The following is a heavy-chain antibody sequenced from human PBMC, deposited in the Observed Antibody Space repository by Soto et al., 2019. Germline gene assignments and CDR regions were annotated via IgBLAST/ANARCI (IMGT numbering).Heavy chain of an antibody. V-gene: IGHV1-18*01. CDR2: ISAYNGNT. J-gene: IGHJ4*02. CDR3: ARDLAVGLVDY. CDR1: GYTFTSYG. Sequence: QVQLVQSGAEVKKPGASVKVSCKASGYTFTSYGISWVRQAPGQGLELMGWISAYNGNTKHAQKLQGRVTMTPDTSTSTAYMEVRSLRSDDTAVYYGARDLAVGLVDYWGQGTLVTVSS. D-gene: IGHD6-19*01.